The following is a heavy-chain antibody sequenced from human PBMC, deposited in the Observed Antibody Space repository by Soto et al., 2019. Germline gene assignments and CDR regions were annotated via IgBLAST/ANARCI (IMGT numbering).Heavy chain of an antibody. CDR1: GGSFSGYY. CDR3: ARAVAFGYYDFWSGPRNWFDP. V-gene: IGHV4-34*01. Sequence: SETLSRTCAVYGGSFSGYYWSLIRQPPGKGLERIGEINHSGSTNYNPSLKSRVTISVDTSKNQFSLKLSSVTAADTAVYYCARAVAFGYYDFWSGPRNWFDPWGQGTLVTVSS. CDR2: INHSGST. D-gene: IGHD3-3*01. J-gene: IGHJ5*02.